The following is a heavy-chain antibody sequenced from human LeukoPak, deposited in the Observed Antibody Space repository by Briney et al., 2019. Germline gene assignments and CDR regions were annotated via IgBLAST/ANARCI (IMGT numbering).Heavy chain of an antibody. V-gene: IGHV1-18*01. CDR2: ISAYNGNT. Sequence: ASVKVSCKASGYTFTSYGISWVRQAPGEGLEWMGWISAYNGNTNYAQKLQGRVTMTTDTSTSTAYMELRSLRSDDTAVYYCARERQYSSSSRVRAFDIWGQGTMVTVSS. CDR3: ARERQYSSSSRVRAFDI. J-gene: IGHJ3*02. D-gene: IGHD6-6*01. CDR1: GYTFTSYG.